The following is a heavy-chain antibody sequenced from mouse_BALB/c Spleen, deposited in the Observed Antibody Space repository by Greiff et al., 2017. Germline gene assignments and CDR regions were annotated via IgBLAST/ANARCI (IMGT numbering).Heavy chain of an antibody. D-gene: IGHD2-3*01. J-gene: IGHJ4*01. Sequence: QVHVKQSGAELVRPGTSVKVSCKASGYAFTNYLIEWVKQRPGQGLEWIGVINPGSGGTNYNEKFKGKATLTADKSSSTAYMQLSSLTSDDSAVYFCARGHDGYYDAMDYWGQGTSVTVSS. CDR2: INPGSGGT. V-gene: IGHV1-54*01. CDR1: GYAFTNYL. CDR3: ARGHDGYYDAMDY.